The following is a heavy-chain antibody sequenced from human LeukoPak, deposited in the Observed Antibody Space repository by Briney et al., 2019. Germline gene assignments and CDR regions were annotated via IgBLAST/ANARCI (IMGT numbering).Heavy chain of an antibody. CDR2: IYYSGST. CDR3: ARRDLTTVSFGG. D-gene: IGHD4-17*01. Sequence: SETLSLTCAVYGGSFSGYYWGWIRQPPGKGLEWIGSIYYSGSTYYNPSLKSRVTISVDTSKNQFSLKLSSVTAADTAVYYCARRDLTTVSFGGWGQGTLVTVSS. J-gene: IGHJ4*02. V-gene: IGHV4-39*01. CDR1: GGSFSGYY.